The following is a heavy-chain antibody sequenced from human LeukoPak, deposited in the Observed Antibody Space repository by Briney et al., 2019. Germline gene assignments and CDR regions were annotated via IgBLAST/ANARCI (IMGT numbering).Heavy chain of an antibody. CDR3: AREHDNRVPYYCGMDL. V-gene: IGHV1-18*01. J-gene: IGHJ6*02. D-gene: IGHD2/OR15-2a*01. Sequence: ASVKVSCKVSGYIFTKHGISWVRQAPGQGLEWMGWISGYNGDTRFAQNFQGRVTLTTDTSTSTGYMELRSLRSDDTAVYYCAREHDNRVPYYCGMDLWGQGTTVTVSS. CDR2: ISGYNGDT. CDR1: GYIFTKHG.